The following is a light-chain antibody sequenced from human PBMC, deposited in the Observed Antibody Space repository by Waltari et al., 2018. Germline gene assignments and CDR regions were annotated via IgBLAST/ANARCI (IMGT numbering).Light chain of an antibody. Sequence: DIQMTQSPSTLSASVGDRVTITCRASQSITSWLAWYQQKPGKAPKLLIYAASSLQSGVPARFSGSGSGTEFTLTISSLQPDDFATYYCQQAASFPLTFGGGTKVEIK. J-gene: IGKJ4*01. CDR1: QSITSW. V-gene: IGKV1-12*01. CDR2: AAS. CDR3: QQAASFPLT.